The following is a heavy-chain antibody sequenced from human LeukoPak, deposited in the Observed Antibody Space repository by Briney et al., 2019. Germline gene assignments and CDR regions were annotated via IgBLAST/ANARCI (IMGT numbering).Heavy chain of an antibody. CDR3: ARRSYYYDGSGYYFDH. CDR2: IFPGDSDT. CDR1: GYSFTDYW. Sequence: ESLKISCQGSGYSFTDYWVGWVRQMPGKGLEWMGVIFPGDSDTRYSPSFQGQVTISVDKSINTAYLQWSSLKASDTAMYYCARRSYYYDGSGYYFDHWGQGNLVTVSS. D-gene: IGHD3-22*01. V-gene: IGHV5-51*01. J-gene: IGHJ4*02.